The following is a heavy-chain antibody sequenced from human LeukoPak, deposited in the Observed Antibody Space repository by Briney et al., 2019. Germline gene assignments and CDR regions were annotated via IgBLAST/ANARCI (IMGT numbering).Heavy chain of an antibody. CDR3: ARRTYDLWSGDYTGAFDI. J-gene: IGHJ3*02. CDR2: IYYSGNT. Sequence: SETLSLTCAVSGVSISSSNSYWGWIRQPPGKGLEWIGSIYYSGNTYYNASLKSRVTISVDTSKNQFSLKVTSVTAADTAVYYCARRTYDLWSGDYTGAFDIWGQGTMVTVSS. V-gene: IGHV4-39*01. D-gene: IGHD3-3*01. CDR1: GVSISSSNSY.